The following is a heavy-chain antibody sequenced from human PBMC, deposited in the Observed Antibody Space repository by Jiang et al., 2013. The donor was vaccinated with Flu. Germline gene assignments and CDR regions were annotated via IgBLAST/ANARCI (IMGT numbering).Heavy chain of an antibody. CDR1: ISSYA. CDR2: ISANGGST. D-gene: IGHD6-6*01. Sequence: ISSYAMSWVRQAPGKGLEWVSSISANGGSTYYADSVKGRFTISRDNSKNMLYLQMDSLRVEDTALYYCVKQGSRGSASNFDYWGQGTLVTVSS. V-gene: IGHV3-23*01. J-gene: IGHJ4*02. CDR3: VKQGSRGSASNFDY.